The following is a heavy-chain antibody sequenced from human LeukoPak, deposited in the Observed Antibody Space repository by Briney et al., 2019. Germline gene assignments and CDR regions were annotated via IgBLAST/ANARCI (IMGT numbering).Heavy chain of an antibody. D-gene: IGHD6-13*01. Sequence: PGGSLRLSCVASAFTFGSYSMNWVRQAPGKGLEWVAVISYDGSNKYYADSVKGRFTISRDNAKNSLYLQMNSLRAEDTAVYYCARDSKRSSSWSRTYYGMDVWGQGTTVTVSS. CDR1: AFTFGSYS. CDR2: ISYDGSNK. V-gene: IGHV3-30*03. J-gene: IGHJ6*02. CDR3: ARDSKRSSSWSRTYYGMDV.